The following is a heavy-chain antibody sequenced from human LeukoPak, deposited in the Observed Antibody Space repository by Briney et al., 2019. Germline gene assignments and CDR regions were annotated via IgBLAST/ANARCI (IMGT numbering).Heavy chain of an antibody. V-gene: IGHV5-51*01. CDR3: ARHDSSGYHGFDI. Sequence: GESLKISCKGSGYSFNNYWIGWVRQMPGKGLEWMGIIYPGDSDTRYSPSFQGQVTISADKSISTAYLQWSSLKASNTAMYYCARHDSSGYHGFDIWGQGTMVTVSS. CDR2: IYPGDSDT. D-gene: IGHD3-22*01. CDR1: GYSFNNYW. J-gene: IGHJ3*02.